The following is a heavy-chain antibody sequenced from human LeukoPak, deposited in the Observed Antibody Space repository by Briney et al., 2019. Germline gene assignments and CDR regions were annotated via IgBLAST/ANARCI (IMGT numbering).Heavy chain of an antibody. Sequence: GGSLRLSCAASGFTFSSYAMSWVRQAPGKGLEWVSGINWNGGSTGYADSVKGRFTISRDNAKNSLYLQMNSLRAEDTALYHCARVGDDSSGYAFDYWGQGTLVTVSS. J-gene: IGHJ4*02. CDR2: INWNGGST. CDR3: ARVGDDSSGYAFDY. CDR1: GFTFSSYA. D-gene: IGHD3-22*01. V-gene: IGHV3-20*01.